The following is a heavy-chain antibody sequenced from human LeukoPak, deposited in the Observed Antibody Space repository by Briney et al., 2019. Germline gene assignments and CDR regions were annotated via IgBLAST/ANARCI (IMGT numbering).Heavy chain of an antibody. CDR1: GFTFSSYA. D-gene: IGHD2-2*01. Sequence: PGGSLRLSCAASGFTFSSYAMSWVRQAPGNGLEWVSAISGSGGSTYYADSVKGRFTISRDNSKNTLYLQMNSLRAEDTAVYYCAKGRSVVVPAAYLDYWGQGTLVTVSS. V-gene: IGHV3-23*01. CDR2: ISGSGGST. J-gene: IGHJ4*02. CDR3: AKGRSVVVPAAYLDY.